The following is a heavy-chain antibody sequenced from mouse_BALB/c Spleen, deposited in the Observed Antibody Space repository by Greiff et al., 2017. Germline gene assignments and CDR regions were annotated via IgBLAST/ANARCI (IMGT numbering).Heavy chain of an antibody. D-gene: IGHD2-4*01. CDR2: INPSSGYT. J-gene: IGHJ4*01. V-gene: IGHV1-4*01. CDR1: GYTFTSYT. Sequence: QVQLQQSGAELARPGASVKMSCKASGYTFTSYTMHWVKQRPGQGLEWIGYINPSSGYTNYNQKFKDKATLTADKSSSTAYMQLSSLTSEDSAVYYFARYDYLLAMDYWGQGTSVTVSS. CDR3: ARYDYLLAMDY.